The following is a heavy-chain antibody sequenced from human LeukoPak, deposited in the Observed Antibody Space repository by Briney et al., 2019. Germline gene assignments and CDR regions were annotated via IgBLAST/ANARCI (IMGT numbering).Heavy chain of an antibody. J-gene: IGHJ4*02. V-gene: IGHV3-7*03. CDR3: AKDGNNDSIPPFDY. Sequence: GGSLRLSCTASGFAFSSYWMSWVRQAPGEGLEWVANIKQDGSEKYYVDSVKGRFTVSRDNAKNSLYLQMNSLRDEDTAVYYCAKDGNNDSIPPFDYWGQGNLVTVSS. CDR1: GFAFSSYW. D-gene: IGHD1/OR15-1a*01. CDR2: IKQDGSEK.